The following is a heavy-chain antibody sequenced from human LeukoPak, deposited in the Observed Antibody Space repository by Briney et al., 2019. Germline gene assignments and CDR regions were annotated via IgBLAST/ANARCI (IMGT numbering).Heavy chain of an antibody. J-gene: IGHJ4*02. V-gene: IGHV3-23*01. D-gene: IGHD1-26*01. Sequence: GGSLRLSCAASGFIFSSYSMNWVRQAPGKGLEWVSSINDSGDNINYADSVKGRFSISRDNSKSTLYLQMNSLRPEDTAVYYCAKDRHGIVGATPFDHWGQGTLVIVSS. CDR3: AKDRHGIVGATPFDH. CDR1: GFIFSSYS. CDR2: INDSGDNI.